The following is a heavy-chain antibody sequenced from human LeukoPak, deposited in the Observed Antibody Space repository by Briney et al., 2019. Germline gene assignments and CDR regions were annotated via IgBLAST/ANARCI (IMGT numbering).Heavy chain of an antibody. CDR3: TRHVATTTLFNY. Sequence: PGGSLRLSCAASGFTFSSYWMHWVRQAPGKGLVWVSRINSDGSSTSYADSVKGRFTISRDNAKNSLYLQMNSLRAEDTAVYYCTRHVATTTLFNYWGQGTQVTVSS. CDR1: GFTFSSYW. D-gene: IGHD5-12*01. J-gene: IGHJ4*02. V-gene: IGHV3-74*01. CDR2: INSDGSST.